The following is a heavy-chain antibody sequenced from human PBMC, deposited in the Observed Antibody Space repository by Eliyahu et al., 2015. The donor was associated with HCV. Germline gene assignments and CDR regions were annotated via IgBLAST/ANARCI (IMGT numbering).Heavy chain of an antibody. D-gene: IGHD2-15*01. CDR1: GYSFTXYW. J-gene: IGHJ4*02. CDR3: ARPLGNRYDGTDF. V-gene: IGHV5-51*01. CDR2: IYXGDSDT. Sequence: EVPLVQSGAEVKXPXESLKISCKVSGYSFTXYWIDWXRQTPGKGLEWMGTIYXGDSDTRYNPSFQGQVTISADESISTAYLQWSGLKASDTAIYYCARPLGNRYDGTDFWGQGTVVIVSS.